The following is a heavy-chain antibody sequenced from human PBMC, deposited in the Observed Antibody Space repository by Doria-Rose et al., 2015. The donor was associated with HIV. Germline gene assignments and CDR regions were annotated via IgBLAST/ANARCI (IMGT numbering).Heavy chain of an antibody. V-gene: IGHV2-26*01. CDR3: ARIKSSRWYHKYYFDF. J-gene: IGHJ4*02. Sequence: QESGPVLVKPTETLTLTCTVSGVSLSSPGMGVSWIRQPPGKALEWLANMFADDERSYKPSLKCRLTISRVTSKSQVVLTMTDTDPVDTATYYCARIKSSRWYHKYYFDFWGQGTLVIVSA. CDR1: GVSLSSPGMG. CDR2: MFADDER. D-gene: IGHD6-13*01.